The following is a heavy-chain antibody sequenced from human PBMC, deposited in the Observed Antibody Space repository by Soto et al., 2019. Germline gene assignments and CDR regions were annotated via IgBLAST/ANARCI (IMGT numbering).Heavy chain of an antibody. V-gene: IGHV1-3*01. Sequence: QVQLVQSGAEVKKPGASVKVSCKASGYTFTSYAMHWVRQAPGQRLEWMGWINAGNGNTKYSQKFQGRVTITRDTSASTAYMELSSLRSEDTAVYYCAREVGYCSGGSCYVRYYYYYYMDVWGKGTTVTVSS. J-gene: IGHJ6*03. CDR2: INAGNGNT. D-gene: IGHD2-15*01. CDR3: AREVGYCSGGSCYVRYYYYYYMDV. CDR1: GYTFTSYA.